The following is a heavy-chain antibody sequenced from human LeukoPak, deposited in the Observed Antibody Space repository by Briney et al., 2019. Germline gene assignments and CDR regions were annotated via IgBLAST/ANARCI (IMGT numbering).Heavy chain of an antibody. V-gene: IGHV1-2*06. Sequence: ASVTVSCKASGYTFTVYYMHWVRQAPGQGLEWMGRINPNSGGTNYAQKFQGRVTMTRDTSISTAYMELSRLRSDDTAVYYCARIHTYYYDSSGYSLWGQGTLVTVSS. D-gene: IGHD3-22*01. CDR1: GYTFTVYY. CDR2: INPNSGGT. CDR3: ARIHTYYYDSSGYSL. J-gene: IGHJ4*02.